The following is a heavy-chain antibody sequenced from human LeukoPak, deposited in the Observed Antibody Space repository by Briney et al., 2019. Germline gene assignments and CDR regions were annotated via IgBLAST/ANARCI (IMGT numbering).Heavy chain of an antibody. J-gene: IGHJ4*02. CDR1: GFTFSNYA. CDR3: ARNPGYDRGWYYFDY. V-gene: IGHV3-23*01. Sequence: PGGSLRLSCAASGFTFSNYAMSWVRQAPGKGLEWVSIIIGSGGRTHYADSVKSRFTISRDNSENTLYLQMNSLRADDTAVYYCARNPGYDRGWYYFDYWGQGTLVTVSS. CDR2: IIGSGGRT. D-gene: IGHD6-19*01.